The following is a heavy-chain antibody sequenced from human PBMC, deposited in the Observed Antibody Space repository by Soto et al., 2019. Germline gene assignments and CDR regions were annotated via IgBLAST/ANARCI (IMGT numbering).Heavy chain of an antibody. CDR3: ARPTRYYYDSSGQSAWFDP. CDR1: GGTFSSYT. CDR2: IIPIFGTA. D-gene: IGHD3-22*01. J-gene: IGHJ5*02. Sequence: SVKVSCKASGGTFSSYTISLVRQAPGQGLEWMGGIIPIFGTANYAQKFQGRVTITADESTSTAYMELSSLRSEDTAVYYCARPTRYYYDSSGQSAWFDPWGQGTLVTVSS. V-gene: IGHV1-69*13.